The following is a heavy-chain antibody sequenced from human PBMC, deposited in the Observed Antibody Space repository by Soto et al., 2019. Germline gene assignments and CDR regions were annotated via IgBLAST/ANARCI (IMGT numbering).Heavy chain of an antibody. CDR1: GLTFSSYA. J-gene: IGHJ4*02. Sequence: EVQLLESGGGLVQPGGSLRLSCAASGLTFSSYAMSWVRQAPGEGLEWVSTISGSGSATYYADSVKGRFTISRDNSKNTLSLQMNSLRAEXXAVYYCAIATSSGWAVDYWGQGTLVTVSS. CDR2: ISGSGSAT. D-gene: IGHD6-19*01. CDR3: AIATSSGWAVDY. V-gene: IGHV3-23*01.